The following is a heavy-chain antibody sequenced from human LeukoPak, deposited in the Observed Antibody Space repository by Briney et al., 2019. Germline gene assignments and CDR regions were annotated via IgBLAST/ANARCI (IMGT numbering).Heavy chain of an antibody. CDR2: IWYDRSNK. CDR1: GFTFSSYG. CDR3: ARGGYSYGYSPTYYFDY. Sequence: GGSLRLSCAASGFTFSSYGMHWVRQAPGKGLEWVAVIWYDRSNKYYADSVKGRFTISRDNSKNTLYLQMNSLRAEDTAVYYCARGGYSYGYSPTYYFDYWGQGTLVTVSS. D-gene: IGHD5-18*01. J-gene: IGHJ4*02. V-gene: IGHV3-33*01.